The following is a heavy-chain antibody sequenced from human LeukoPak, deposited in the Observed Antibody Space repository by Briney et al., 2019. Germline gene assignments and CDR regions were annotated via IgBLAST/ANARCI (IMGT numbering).Heavy chain of an antibody. J-gene: IGHJ4*02. Sequence: SETLSLTCTVSGYSISNGYYWGWIRRPPGKGLEWIGTTYYSGSTYYNPSLKSRVTISVDTSKNQFSLKLSSVTAADTAVYYCARGRYSSGWYFDYWGQGTLVTVSS. CDR3: ARGRYSSGWYFDY. CDR2: TYYSGST. D-gene: IGHD6-19*01. V-gene: IGHV4-38-2*02. CDR1: GYSISNGYY.